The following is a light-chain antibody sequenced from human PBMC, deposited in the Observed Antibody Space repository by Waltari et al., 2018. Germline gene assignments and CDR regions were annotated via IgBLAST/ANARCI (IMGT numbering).Light chain of an antibody. J-gene: IGLJ3*02. Sequence: QSVLTQPPSVSAAPGQKVTISCSGSYSNIGNNYVSWYKQLPRKAPRLVIYENKKRPSGIPDRFAGSKSGTSATLGITGLQTGDEADYYCGTWDNSLNAWVFGGGTKLTVL. CDR2: ENK. CDR1: YSNIGNNY. V-gene: IGLV1-51*02. CDR3: GTWDNSLNAWV.